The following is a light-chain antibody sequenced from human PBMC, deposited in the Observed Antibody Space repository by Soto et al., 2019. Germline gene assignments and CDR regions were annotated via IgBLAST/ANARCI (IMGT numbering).Light chain of an antibody. CDR1: NIGSKS. CDR2: YDS. Sequence: SYELTQPPSVSVAPGKTARITCGGNNIGSKSVHWYQQKPGQAPVLVIYYDSDRPSGIPERFSGSNSENTATLTISRVEAGDEADYYCQVWDSSSDPVVFGGGTKLTVL. V-gene: IGLV3-21*04. J-gene: IGLJ2*01. CDR3: QVWDSSSDPVV.